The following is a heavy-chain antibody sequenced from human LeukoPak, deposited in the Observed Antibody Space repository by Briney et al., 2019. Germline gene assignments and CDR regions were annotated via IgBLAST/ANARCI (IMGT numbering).Heavy chain of an antibody. Sequence: PGGSLRLSCAASGFTFSSYGMHWVRQAPGKGLEWVAFIRYDGSNKYYADSVKGRFTISRDNSKNTLYLQMNSLRAEDTAVYYCAKANIVVVPAANYYYMDVWGKGTTVTVSS. CDR2: IRYDGSNK. CDR3: AKANIVVVPAANYYYMDV. V-gene: IGHV3-30*02. CDR1: GFTFSSYG. D-gene: IGHD2-2*01. J-gene: IGHJ6*03.